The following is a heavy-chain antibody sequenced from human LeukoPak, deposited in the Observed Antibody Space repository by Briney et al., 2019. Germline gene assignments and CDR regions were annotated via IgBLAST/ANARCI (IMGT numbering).Heavy chain of an antibody. D-gene: IGHD5-12*01. V-gene: IGHV4-34*01. CDR3: ARALVRATMVWYFDL. CDR2: ISHSGST. J-gene: IGHJ2*01. CDR1: GXSFSGYY. Sequence: ASETLSLTCAVSGXSFSGYYWSWIRQPPGKGLEWIGEISHSGSTNYSPSLKSRVTISVDTSKNQFSLYLSSVTAADTAVYYCARALVRATMVWYFDLWGRGTLVTVSS.